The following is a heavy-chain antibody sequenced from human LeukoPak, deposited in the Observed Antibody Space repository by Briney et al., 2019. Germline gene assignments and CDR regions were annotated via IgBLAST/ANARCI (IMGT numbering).Heavy chain of an antibody. V-gene: IGHV3-21*01. D-gene: IGHD6-19*01. Sequence: GGSLRLSCAASDFTFSTYGMSWVRQAPGKGLEWVSSISSSSSYIYYADSVKGRFTISRDNAKNSLYLQMNSLRAEDTAVYYCARRVIAVGLDYWGQGTLVTVSS. CDR1: DFTFSTYG. J-gene: IGHJ4*02. CDR3: ARRVIAVGLDY. CDR2: ISSSSSYI.